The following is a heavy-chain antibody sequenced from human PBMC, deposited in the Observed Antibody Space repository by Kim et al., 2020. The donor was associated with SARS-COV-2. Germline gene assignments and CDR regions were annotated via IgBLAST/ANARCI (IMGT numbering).Heavy chain of an antibody. V-gene: IGHV3-11*01. D-gene: IGHD5-12*01. CDR3: ARDTSGYEWLTDY. J-gene: IGHJ4*02. CDR1: GFTFSDYY. Sequence: GGSLRLSCAASGFTFSDYYMSWIRQAPGKGLEWVSYISSSGSTIYYADSVKGRFTISRDNAKNSLYMQMNSLRAEDTAVYYCARDTSGYEWLTDYWGQGTLVTVSS. CDR2: ISSSGSTI.